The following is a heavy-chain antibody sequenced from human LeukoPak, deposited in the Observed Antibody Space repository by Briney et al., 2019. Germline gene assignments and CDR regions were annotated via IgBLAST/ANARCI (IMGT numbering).Heavy chain of an antibody. V-gene: IGHV3-21*01. J-gene: IGHJ4*02. CDR2: ISSSSSYI. CDR1: GFTFSSYS. Sequence: GGSLRLSCAASGFTFSSYSMNWVRQAPGKGLEWVSSISSSSSYIYYADSVKGRFTISRDNAKNSLYLQMNSLRVEDTAVYYCARGPSNTINFDYWGQGTLVTVSS. CDR3: ARGPSNTINFDY. D-gene: IGHD5-24*01.